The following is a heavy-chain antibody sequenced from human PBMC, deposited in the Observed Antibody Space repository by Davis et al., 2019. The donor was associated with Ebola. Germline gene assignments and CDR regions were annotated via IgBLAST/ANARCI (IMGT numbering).Heavy chain of an antibody. D-gene: IGHD3-10*01. CDR1: GFTFSSYS. Sequence: GSLRLSCAASGFTFSSYSMNWVRQAPGKGLEWVSVIYNGGSTYYADSVKGRFTISRDNSKNTLYLQMNSLRAEDTAVYYCARGSSITMVQGVIPSDYWGQGTLVTVSS. CDR3: ARGSSITMVQGVIPSDY. CDR2: IYNGGST. V-gene: IGHV3-66*01. J-gene: IGHJ4*02.